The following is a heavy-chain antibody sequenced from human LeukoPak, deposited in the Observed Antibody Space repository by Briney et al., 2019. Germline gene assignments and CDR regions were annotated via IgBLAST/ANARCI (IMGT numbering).Heavy chain of an antibody. V-gene: IGHV3-23*01. CDR3: AKASGVVVVAAYDAFDI. CDR2: ISGSGGST. Sequence: GGSLRLSCAASGFTFSSYAMSWVRQAPGKELEWVSAISGSGGSTYYADSVKGRFTISRDNSKNTLYLQMNSLRAEDTAVYYCAKASGVVVVAAYDAFDIWGQGTMVTVSS. D-gene: IGHD2-15*01. J-gene: IGHJ3*02. CDR1: GFTFSSYA.